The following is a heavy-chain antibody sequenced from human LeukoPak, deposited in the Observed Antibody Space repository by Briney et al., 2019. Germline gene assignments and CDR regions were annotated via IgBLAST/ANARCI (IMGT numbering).Heavy chain of an antibody. V-gene: IGHV1-24*01. D-gene: IGHD6-13*01. J-gene: IGHJ4*02. CDR1: GYTLTELS. Sequence: ASVKVSCKVSGYTLTELSMHWVRQAPGKGLEWMGGFDPEDGETIYAQKFQGRVTMTEDTSTDTAYMELSSLRSEDTAVYYCANAKAAAVLGEFDYWGQGTLVTVSS. CDR2: FDPEDGET. CDR3: ANAKAAAVLGEFDY.